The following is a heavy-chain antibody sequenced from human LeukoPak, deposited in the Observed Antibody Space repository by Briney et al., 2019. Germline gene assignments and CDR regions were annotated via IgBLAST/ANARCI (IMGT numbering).Heavy chain of an antibody. D-gene: IGHD3-16*01. J-gene: IGHJ6*02. CDR1: GFTFSNFW. V-gene: IGHV3-7*03. CDR3: ARGGGLDV. CDR2: INHNGNAN. Sequence: GESLRLSCTASGFTFSNFWMGWVRQAPGKGLEWVASINHNGNANYYVDSVKGRFTISRDNAKNSLYLQMSNLRAEDTAVYFCARGGGLDVWGQGTTVTVSS.